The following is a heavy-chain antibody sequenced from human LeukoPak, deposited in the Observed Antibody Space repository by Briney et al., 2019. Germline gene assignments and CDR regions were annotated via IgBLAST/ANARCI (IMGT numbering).Heavy chain of an antibody. CDR3: ALLWFGELWTKDY. J-gene: IGHJ4*02. CDR2: INPKRGGT. V-gene: IGHV1-2*06. CDR1: GYSFTGCY. Sequence: GASVKVSCKASGYSFTGCYMHWVRQAPGQGLEWMGRINPKRGGTNYAQKFQGRVTLTRDTSISTAHMELSRLTSDDTAVYYCALLWFGELWTKDYWGQGTLVTVSS. D-gene: IGHD3-10*01.